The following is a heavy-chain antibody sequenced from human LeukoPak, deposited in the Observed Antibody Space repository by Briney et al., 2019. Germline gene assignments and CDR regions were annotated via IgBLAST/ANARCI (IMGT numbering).Heavy chain of an antibody. CDR2: INGNGGRT. D-gene: IGHD1-1*01. CDR3: ARTGEAGEFDY. Sequence: GGSLRLSCAASGFTFSSHAMNWVRQAPGKGLEWVSSINGNGGRTYYADSVKGRFTISRDNSKNTLYLQMNSLRAEDTAVYYCARTGEAGEFDYWGQGTLVTVSS. V-gene: IGHV3-23*01. CDR1: GFTFSSHA. J-gene: IGHJ4*02.